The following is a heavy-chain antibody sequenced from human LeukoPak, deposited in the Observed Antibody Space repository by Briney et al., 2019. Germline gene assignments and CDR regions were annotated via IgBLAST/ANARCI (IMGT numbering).Heavy chain of an antibody. Sequence: PSETLSLTCTVFGYSISSAYSWGWIRQPPGTGLEWIASIYHNGNTYYNSSLKSRVTISVDTSENQFSLKLSSVTAADTAVYYCASYKTYYDSSGNPFDYWGQGTLVTVSS. CDR2: IYHNGNT. J-gene: IGHJ4*02. CDR1: GYSISSAYS. D-gene: IGHD3-22*01. CDR3: ASYKTYYDSSGNPFDY. V-gene: IGHV4-38-2*02.